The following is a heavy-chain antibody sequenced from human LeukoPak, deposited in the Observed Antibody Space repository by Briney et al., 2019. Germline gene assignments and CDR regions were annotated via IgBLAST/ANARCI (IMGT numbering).Heavy chain of an antibody. Sequence: GGSLRLSCAASGFTFSRYWMSWVRQAPGKGLEWVANIKKDGIEKYYVESVKGRFTISRDNAKNSLYLQMNSLRAEDTAVYYCARGRYSSRSGGYYFDIWGQGTLVTVSS. D-gene: IGHD2-2*01. CDR1: GFTFSRYW. CDR2: IKKDGIEK. V-gene: IGHV3-7*01. J-gene: IGHJ4*02. CDR3: ARGRYSSRSGGYYFDI.